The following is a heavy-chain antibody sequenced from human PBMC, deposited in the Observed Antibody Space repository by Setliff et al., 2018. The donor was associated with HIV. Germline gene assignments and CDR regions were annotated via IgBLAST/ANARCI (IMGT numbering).Heavy chain of an antibody. J-gene: IGHJ4*02. D-gene: IGHD1-1*01. CDR3: ASFRGTGTTRSLDHFDY. Sequence: SETLSLTCTVSGYSVSDGYYWGWVRQPPGERLEWVASIHHSGRTYHNPSLQNRVTISVDTSQNQFSLKLSSATAADTAVYYCASFRGTGTTRSLDHFDYWGQGTLVTVSS. CDR1: GYSVSDGYY. V-gene: IGHV4-38-2*02. CDR2: IHHSGRT.